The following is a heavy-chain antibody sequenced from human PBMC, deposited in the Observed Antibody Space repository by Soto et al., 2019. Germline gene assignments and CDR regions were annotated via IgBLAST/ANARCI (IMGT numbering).Heavy chain of an antibody. Sequence: QVQLVQSGSEVKKPGASVTVSCKASGYPFTGYYIHWVRQAPGQGPEWMGWVSPKTGETNYVKKFQGRVTMTPETSTSTAYLQLTRLRSDDTAVYYCARRPMWRQVAQDYGMDVWGHGTTVTVS. CDR1: GYPFTGYY. V-gene: IGHV1-2*02. D-gene: IGHD2-15*01. CDR3: ARRPMWRQVAQDYGMDV. J-gene: IGHJ6*02. CDR2: VSPKTGET.